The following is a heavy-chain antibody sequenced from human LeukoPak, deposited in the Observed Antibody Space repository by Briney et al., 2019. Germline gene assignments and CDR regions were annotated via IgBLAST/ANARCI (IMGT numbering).Heavy chain of an antibody. D-gene: IGHD3-9*01. CDR1: GFTFSSYD. Sequence: PGGSLRLSCVASGFTFSSYDMHWVRQATGKGLEWVSAIGYAGDTYYPGSVRGRFTISRENAKNSLFLQMNSLRAGDTAMYYCARGNILTGYEYWGQGTLVTVSS. J-gene: IGHJ4*02. V-gene: IGHV3-13*04. CDR2: IGYAGDT. CDR3: ARGNILTGYEY.